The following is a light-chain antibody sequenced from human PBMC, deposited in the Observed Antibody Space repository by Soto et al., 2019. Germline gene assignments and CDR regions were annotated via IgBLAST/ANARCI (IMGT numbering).Light chain of an antibody. V-gene: IGKV1-17*01. J-gene: IGKJ1*01. CDR2: AAS. Sequence: DIQMTQSPSSLSASVGDRVSITCRASQGIRNDLDWYQQKPGKAPKRLIYAASSLQSGVPSRFSGSGSGTEFTLTISSLQPEDFATYYCLQHNSYPRTFGQGTKVDIK. CDR3: LQHNSYPRT. CDR1: QGIRND.